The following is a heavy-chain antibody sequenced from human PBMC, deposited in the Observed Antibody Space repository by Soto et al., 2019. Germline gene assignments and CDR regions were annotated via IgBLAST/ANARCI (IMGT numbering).Heavy chain of an antibody. D-gene: IGHD6-13*01. J-gene: IGHJ4*02. CDR3: AREADIAAAGH. CDR1: GGTFSSYT. CDR2: IIPILGIA. V-gene: IGHV1-69*04. Sequence: ASVKVSRKASGGTFSSYTISWVRQAPGQGLEWMGRIIPILGIANYAQKFQGRVTITADKSTSTAYMELSSLRSEDTAVYYCAREADIAAAGHWGQGTLVTVSS.